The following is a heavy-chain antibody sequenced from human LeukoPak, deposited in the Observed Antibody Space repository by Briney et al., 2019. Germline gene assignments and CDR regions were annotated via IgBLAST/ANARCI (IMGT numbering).Heavy chain of an antibody. D-gene: IGHD2-2*01. V-gene: IGHV1-69*05. J-gene: IGHJ6*03. CDR3: ARDFEVWYQARTLYYMDV. CDR2: IIPIFGTA. Sequence: GASVKVSCKASGYTFTSYAISWVRQAPGQGLEWMGGIIPIFGTANYAQKFQGRVTITTDESTSTAYMELSSLRSEDTAVYYCARDFEVWYQARTLYYMDVWGKGTTVTVSS. CDR1: GYTFTSYA.